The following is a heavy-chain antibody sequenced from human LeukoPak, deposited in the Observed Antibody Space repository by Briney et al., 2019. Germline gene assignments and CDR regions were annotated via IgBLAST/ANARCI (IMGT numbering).Heavy chain of an antibody. CDR2: ISGSGGST. CDR3: AKGTSWVSDYYYMDV. Sequence: GGSLRLSCAASGFTFSSYAMSWVRQAPGKGLEWVSAISGSGGSTYYADSVKGRFTISRDNSKNTLYLQLNSLRAEDTAVYYCAKGTSWVSDYYYMDVWGKGTTVTVSS. V-gene: IGHV3-23*01. D-gene: IGHD2-8*01. CDR1: GFTFSSYA. J-gene: IGHJ6*03.